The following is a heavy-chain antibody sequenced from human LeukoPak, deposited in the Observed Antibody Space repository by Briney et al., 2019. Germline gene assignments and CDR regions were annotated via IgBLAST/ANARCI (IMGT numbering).Heavy chain of an antibody. CDR2: TYPGDSDT. J-gene: IGHJ4*02. CDR1: GYSFTSYW. CDR3: ASLDYSNYNTEFDY. D-gene: IGHD4-11*01. V-gene: IGHV5-51*01. Sequence: AESLKISCKGSGYSFTSYWIGWVRQMPGKGLGWMGITYPGDSDTRYSPSFQGQVTISADKSISTAYLQWSSLKASDTAMYYCASLDYSNYNTEFDYWGQGTLLTVSS.